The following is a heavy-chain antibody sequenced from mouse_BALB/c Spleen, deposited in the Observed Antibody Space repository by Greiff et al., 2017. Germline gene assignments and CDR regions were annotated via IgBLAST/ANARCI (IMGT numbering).Heavy chain of an antibody. Sequence: QVQLQQSGAELVRPGASVTLSCKASGYTFTDYEMHWVKQTPVHGLEWIGAIDPETGGTAYNQKFKGKATLTADKSSSTAYMELRSLTSEDSAVYYCTGGGDYWGQGTTLTVSS. CDR3: TGGGDY. CDR1: GYTFTDYE. J-gene: IGHJ2*01. CDR2: IDPETGGT. V-gene: IGHV1-15*01.